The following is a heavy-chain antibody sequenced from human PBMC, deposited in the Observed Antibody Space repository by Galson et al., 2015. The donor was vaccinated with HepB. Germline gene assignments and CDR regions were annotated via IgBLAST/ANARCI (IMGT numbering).Heavy chain of an antibody. CDR1: GGSISSSSYY. CDR3: ARVMGSGSYRPRPIWFDP. Sequence: LSLTCSVSGGSISSSSYYWGWIRQPPGKGLEWIGSIYYSGSTYYNPSLKSRVTISVDTSKNQFSLKLSSVTAADTAVYYYARVMGSGSYRPRPIWFDPWGQGTLVTVSS. CDR2: IYYSGST. D-gene: IGHD3-10*01. J-gene: IGHJ5*02. V-gene: IGHV4-39*01.